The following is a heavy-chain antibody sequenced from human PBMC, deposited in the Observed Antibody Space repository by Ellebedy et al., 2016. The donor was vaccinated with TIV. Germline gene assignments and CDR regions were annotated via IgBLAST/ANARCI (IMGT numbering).Heavy chain of an antibody. J-gene: IGHJ4*02. CDR3: ARGYDSSGYSSCFDY. CDR1: GYTFISYG. D-gene: IGHD3-22*01. Sequence: AASVKVSCKASGYTFISYGISWVRQAPGQGLEWMGWISAYNGNTNYEQKLQGRVTMNTDTTTSTAYMELRSLRSDDTAVYYCARGYDSSGYSSCFDYWGQGTLVTVSS. V-gene: IGHV1-18*01. CDR2: ISAYNGNT.